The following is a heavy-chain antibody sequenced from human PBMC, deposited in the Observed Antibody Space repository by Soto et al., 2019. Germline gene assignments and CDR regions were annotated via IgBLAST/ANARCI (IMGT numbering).Heavy chain of an antibody. CDR1: GYTLTELS. CDR2: FDPEDGET. Sequence: QVQLVQSGAEVKKPGASVKVSCKVSGYTLTELSMHWVRQAPGKGLEWMGGFDPEDGETIYAQKFQGRVTMTEDTSTDTAYMELSSLRSEDTAVYYCATDHGLMVYAIRGADAFDIWGQGTMVTVSS. CDR3: ATDHGLMVYAIRGADAFDI. V-gene: IGHV1-24*01. D-gene: IGHD2-8*01. J-gene: IGHJ3*02.